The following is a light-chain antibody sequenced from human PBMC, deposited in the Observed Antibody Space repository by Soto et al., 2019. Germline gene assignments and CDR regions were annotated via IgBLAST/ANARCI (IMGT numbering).Light chain of an antibody. Sequence: EIVLTQSPATLSLSRGERATLSCRASQSVSSYLAWYQQKPGQAPRLLIYDAPNRATGIPARFSGSGSGTDFTLTISSLEPEDFAVYYCQQRSNWPLTFGQGTRLEIK. J-gene: IGKJ5*01. V-gene: IGKV3-11*01. CDR1: QSVSSY. CDR2: DAP. CDR3: QQRSNWPLT.